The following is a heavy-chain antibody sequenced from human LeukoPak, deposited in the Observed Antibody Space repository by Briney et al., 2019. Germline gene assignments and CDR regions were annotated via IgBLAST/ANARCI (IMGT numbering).Heavy chain of an antibody. CDR1: GFTFSSYG. CDR2: ISYDGSNK. D-gene: IGHD6-13*01. V-gene: IGHV3-30*18. Sequence: GGSLRLSCAASGFTFSSYGMHWVRQAPGKGLEWVGVISYDGSNKDYADSVKGRFTISRDDSKNSLYLQMNSLRAEDTAVYYCAKAQEAAAGNGYYYYYGMDVWGKGTTVTVSS. J-gene: IGHJ6*04. CDR3: AKAQEAAAGNGYYYYYGMDV.